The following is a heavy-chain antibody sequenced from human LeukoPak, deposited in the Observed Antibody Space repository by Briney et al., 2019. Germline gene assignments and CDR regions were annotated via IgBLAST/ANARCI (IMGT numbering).Heavy chain of an antibody. D-gene: IGHD2-2*02. Sequence: GGSLRLSCAASGFTVSSNYMSWVRQAPGKGLEWVSAISGSGGSTYYADSVKGRFTISRDNSKNTLYLQMNSLRAEDTAVYYCAKDQCSSTSCYTGVGSYGMDVWGQGTTVTVSS. CDR1: GFTVSSNY. CDR2: ISGSGGST. CDR3: AKDQCSSTSCYTGVGSYGMDV. J-gene: IGHJ6*02. V-gene: IGHV3-23*01.